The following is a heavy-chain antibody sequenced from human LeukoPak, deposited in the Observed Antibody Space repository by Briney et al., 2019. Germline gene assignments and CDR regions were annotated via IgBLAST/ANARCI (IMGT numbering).Heavy chain of an antibody. Sequence: PSETLSLTCAVYGGSFSGYYWSWIRQPPGKGLEWIGEINHSGSTNYNPSLKSRVTISVDTSKNQFSLKLSSVTAADTAVYYCANSLGSGTSGAFDIWGQGTMVTVSS. D-gene: IGHD3-10*01. CDR1: GGSFSGYY. CDR3: ANSLGSGTSGAFDI. J-gene: IGHJ3*02. V-gene: IGHV4-34*01. CDR2: INHSGST.